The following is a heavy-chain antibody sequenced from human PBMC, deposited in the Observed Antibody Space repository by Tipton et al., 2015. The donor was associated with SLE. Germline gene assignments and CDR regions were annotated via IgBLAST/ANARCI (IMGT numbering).Heavy chain of an antibody. V-gene: IGHV4-59*11. CDR3: ARLADGNRNWFDP. D-gene: IGHD6-13*01. CDR1: GVSISSHY. CDR2: IYYSGST. J-gene: IGHJ5*02. Sequence: TLSLTCTVSGVSISSHYWSWIRQPPGKGLEWIGYIYYSGSTNYNPSLKSRVTISVDMSKNQVSLKLSSVTAADTAVYYCARLADGNRNWFDPWGQGTLVTVSS.